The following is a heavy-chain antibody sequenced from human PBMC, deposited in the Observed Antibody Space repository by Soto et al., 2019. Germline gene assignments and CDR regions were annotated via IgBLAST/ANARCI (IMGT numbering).Heavy chain of an antibody. J-gene: IGHJ3*02. D-gene: IGHD6-13*01. V-gene: IGHV4-61*08. Sequence: TLSLTCTVSGGSISSGGYYWSWIRQHPGKGLEWIGYIYYSGSTNYNPSLKSRVTISVDTSKNQFSLQLSSLTAADTAVYYCARPSYTSVWYHAFDIWGQGTMVTVSS. CDR1: GGSISSGGYY. CDR3: ARPSYTSVWYHAFDI. CDR2: IYYSGST.